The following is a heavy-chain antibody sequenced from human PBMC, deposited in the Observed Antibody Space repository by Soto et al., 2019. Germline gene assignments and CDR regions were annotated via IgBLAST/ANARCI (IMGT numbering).Heavy chain of an antibody. Sequence: TSETLSITCTVSGGSISSYYWSWIRQPPGKGLEWIGYIYYSGSTNYNPSLKSRVTISVDTSKNQFSLKLSSVTAADTAVYYCAREYGYYDSSGYYLRWFDPWGQGTLVTVSS. V-gene: IGHV4-59*01. CDR3: AREYGYYDSSGYYLRWFDP. J-gene: IGHJ5*02. CDR2: IYYSGST. CDR1: GGSISSYY. D-gene: IGHD3-22*01.